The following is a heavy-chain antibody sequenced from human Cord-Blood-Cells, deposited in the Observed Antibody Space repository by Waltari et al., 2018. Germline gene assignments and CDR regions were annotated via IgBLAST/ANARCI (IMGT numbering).Heavy chain of an antibody. D-gene: IGHD6-13*01. V-gene: IGHV4-34*01. CDR1: GGSFSGYY. Sequence: QVQLQQWGAGLLKPSETLSLTCAVYGGSFSGYYWSWIRQPPGKGLEWIGEINHSGSTNYNPSRKSRVTISVDTSKNQFSLKLSSVTAADTAVYYCARVQPNSSSWYGDAFDIWGQGTMVTVSS. J-gene: IGHJ3*02. CDR3: ARVQPNSSSWYGDAFDI. CDR2: INHSGST.